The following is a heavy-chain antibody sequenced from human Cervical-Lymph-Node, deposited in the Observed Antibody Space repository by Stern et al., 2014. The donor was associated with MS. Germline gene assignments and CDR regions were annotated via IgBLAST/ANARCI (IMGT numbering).Heavy chain of an antibody. CDR2: MNPKSGAA. V-gene: IGHV1-8*01. D-gene: IGHD3-10*01. J-gene: IGHJ6*02. CDR1: GYIFTSYD. Sequence: QVQLVQSGAEVKKPGASVKVSCKASGYIFTSYDINWVRQAPGQGLEWVGWMNPKSGAADFGQKFQGSITSTRGTSLSTVYMELSNLTSDDTAVYFCAIFGKRPDHITQRYDVMDVWGQGTTVVVSS. CDR3: AIFGKRPDHITQRYDVMDV.